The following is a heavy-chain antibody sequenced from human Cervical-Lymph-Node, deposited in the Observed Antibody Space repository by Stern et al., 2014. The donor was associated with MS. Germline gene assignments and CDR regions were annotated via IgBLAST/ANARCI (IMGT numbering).Heavy chain of an antibody. CDR1: GFTFSSYS. Sequence: EVQLVESGGGLVQPGGSLRLSCAASGFTFSSYSMNWVRQAPGKGLEWVASIRSGGSYIYSADSLKGRFTISRDNAKNSLYLQMNSLRAEDTPVYYCARGRGGNYRYYFDYWGQGTLVTVSS. CDR3: ARGRGGNYRYYFDY. V-gene: IGHV3-21*01. J-gene: IGHJ4*02. D-gene: IGHD4-23*01. CDR2: IRSGGSYI.